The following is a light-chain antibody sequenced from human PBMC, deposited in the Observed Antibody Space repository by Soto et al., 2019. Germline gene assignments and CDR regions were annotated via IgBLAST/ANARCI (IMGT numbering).Light chain of an antibody. CDR2: DVS. CDR3: TSYASSSTL. J-gene: IGLJ1*01. Sequence: QSVLTQPASVSGSPGQSITISCTGTSSDVGGYNHVSWYQQHPGKAPKLMIYDVSNRPSGVSNRFFGSKSDNTASLTISGLQAEDEADYYCTSYASSSTLFGTGTKLTVL. CDR1: SSDVGGYNH. V-gene: IGLV2-14*03.